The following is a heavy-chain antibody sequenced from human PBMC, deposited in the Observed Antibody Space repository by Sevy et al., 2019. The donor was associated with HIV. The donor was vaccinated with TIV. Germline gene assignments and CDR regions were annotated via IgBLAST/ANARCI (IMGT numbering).Heavy chain of an antibody. D-gene: IGHD7-27*01. Sequence: ASVKVSCRTSGYTLTNFGVTWVRQAPGQGLEWMGWISAYNGNTNYAQKFQDRVTLTTDTSTSTAYMDLTSLTSDDTAVYFCARVLSGDNHGPPPGYWGQGTLVTVSS. CDR2: ISAYNGNT. CDR1: GYTLTNFG. V-gene: IGHV1-18*01. J-gene: IGHJ4*02. CDR3: ARVLSGDNHGPPPGY.